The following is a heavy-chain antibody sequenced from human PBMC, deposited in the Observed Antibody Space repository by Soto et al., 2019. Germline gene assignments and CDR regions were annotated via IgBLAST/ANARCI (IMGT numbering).Heavy chain of an antibody. J-gene: IGHJ4*02. D-gene: IGHD6-19*01. CDR2: IGISSTTI. V-gene: IGHV3-48*01. CDR1: GFTFSSYS. CDR3: ARDLAVAALDY. Sequence: SLRLSCAASGFTFSSYSMNWVRQAPGKGLEWVSYIGISSTTIYYADSVKGRFTISRDNAKNSLYLQMNSLRAEDTAVYYCARDLAVAALDYWGQGTLVTVSS.